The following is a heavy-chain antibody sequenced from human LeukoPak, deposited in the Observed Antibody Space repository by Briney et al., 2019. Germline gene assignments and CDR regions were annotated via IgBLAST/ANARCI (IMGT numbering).Heavy chain of an antibody. J-gene: IGHJ3*02. CDR2: IYYSGST. Sequence: SETLSLTCTVSGGSISSYYWSWIRQPPGKGLEWIGYIYYSGSTNYNPSLKSRVTISVDTSKNQFSLKLSSVTAADTAVYYCARDPYYYDSSAGGGGAFDIWGQGTMVTVSS. CDR1: GGSISSYY. V-gene: IGHV4-59*01. D-gene: IGHD3-22*01. CDR3: ARDPYYYDSSAGGGGAFDI.